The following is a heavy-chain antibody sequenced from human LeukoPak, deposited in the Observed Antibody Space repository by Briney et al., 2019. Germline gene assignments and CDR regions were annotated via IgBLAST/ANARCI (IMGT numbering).Heavy chain of an antibody. V-gene: IGHV1-46*01. CDR3: ARGLLVIIEVAGYYYGMDV. CDR1: GYTFTSYY. J-gene: IGHJ6*02. D-gene: IGHD3-9*01. CDR2: INPSGGST. Sequence: ASVKVSCKASGYTFTSYYMHWVRQAPGQGLEWMGIINPSGGSTSYAQKFQGRVTITADESTSTAYMELSSLRSEDTAVYYCARGLLVIIEVAGYYYGMDVWGQGTTVTVSS.